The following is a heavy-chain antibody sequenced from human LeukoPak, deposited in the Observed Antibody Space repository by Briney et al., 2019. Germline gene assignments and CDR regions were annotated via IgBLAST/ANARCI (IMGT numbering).Heavy chain of an antibody. V-gene: IGHV3-48*03. CDR2: ISSSGSTI. J-gene: IGHJ4*02. Sequence: PGGSLRLSCAASGFTFSSDEMNWVRQAPGKGLEWVSYISSSGSTIYYADSVKGRFTISRDNAKNSLYLQMNSLGDEDTAVYYCARPPAARRGDYWGQGTLVTVSS. CDR3: ARPPAARRGDY. CDR1: GFTFSSDE. D-gene: IGHD6-6*01.